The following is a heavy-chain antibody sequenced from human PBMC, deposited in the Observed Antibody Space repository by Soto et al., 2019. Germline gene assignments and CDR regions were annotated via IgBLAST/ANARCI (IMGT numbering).Heavy chain of an antibody. Sequence: EVQLLESGGGLVQPGGSLRLSCAASGFTFSNYAMSWVRQAPGKGLEWVSGNSGGGGSSYYADSVKGRFTISRDNSKTTLYLQLNSLRADDTAVYYCAHTCGVACPSVFFYWGQGTLVIVSS. J-gene: IGHJ4*02. CDR3: AHTCGVACPSVFFY. D-gene: IGHD2-21*01. CDR1: GFTFSNYA. V-gene: IGHV3-23*01. CDR2: NSGGGGSS.